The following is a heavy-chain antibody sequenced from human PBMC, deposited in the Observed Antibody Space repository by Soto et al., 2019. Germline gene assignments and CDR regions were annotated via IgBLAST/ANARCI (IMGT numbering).Heavy chain of an antibody. J-gene: IGHJ4*02. CDR1: GFSVSSSY. V-gene: IGHV3-66*01. CDR2: LFRDGTT. Sequence: GGSLRLSCAASGFSVSSSYMSWVRQAPGKRLEWVSVLFRDGTTYYADSVKGRFTISRDNSKNTLSLQMNSLTVDDTAVYYCKRALYKTGWTAVHNDYWGQGALVTVSX. CDR3: KRALYKTGWTAVHNDY. D-gene: IGHD6-19*01.